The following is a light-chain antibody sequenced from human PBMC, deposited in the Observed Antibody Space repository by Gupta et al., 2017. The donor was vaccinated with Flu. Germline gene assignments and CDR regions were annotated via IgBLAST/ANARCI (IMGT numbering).Light chain of an antibody. J-gene: IGKJ4*01. CDR1: QSVSSY. CDR3: LQRTNWPIT. V-gene: IGKV3-11*01. CDR2: DVS. Sequence: EIVLTQSPSTLSLSPGERATLSCRASQSVSSYLAWYQQKPGQAPRLLIYDVSNRATGIPARFSGSGTGTEFTLTISSLEPEDFALYFCLQRTNWPITFGGGTNVAIK.